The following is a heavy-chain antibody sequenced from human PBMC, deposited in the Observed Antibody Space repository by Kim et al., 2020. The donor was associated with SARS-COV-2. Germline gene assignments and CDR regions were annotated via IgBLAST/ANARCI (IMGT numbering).Heavy chain of an antibody. CDR3: AKTIDPLLWFGWLSYYY. Sequence: GGSLRLSCAASGFTFSSYGMHWVRQAPGKGLEWVAVISYDGSNKYYADSVKGRFTISRDNSKNTLYLQMNSLRAEDTAVYYCAKTIDPLLWFGWLSYYY. V-gene: IGHV3-30*18. CDR1: GFTFSSYG. J-gene: IGHJ6*01. D-gene: IGHD3-10*01. CDR2: ISYDGSNK.